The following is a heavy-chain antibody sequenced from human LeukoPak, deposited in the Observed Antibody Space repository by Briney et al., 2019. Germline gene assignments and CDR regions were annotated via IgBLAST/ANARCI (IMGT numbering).Heavy chain of an antibody. CDR1: ASSISSGCYS. CDR2: IYHSRST. V-gene: IGHV4-30-2*01. J-gene: IGHJ4*02. Sequence: SSQTLSLTCALSASSISSGCYSWSWIRQPPGKGLEWIGYIYHSRSTYYTPSLKTPAPISVDRSNNQFSWTLCSVTTPHSITDYCVRETAAGTLGGYWGQGTLVTVSS. CDR3: VRETAAGTLGGY. D-gene: IGHD6-13*01.